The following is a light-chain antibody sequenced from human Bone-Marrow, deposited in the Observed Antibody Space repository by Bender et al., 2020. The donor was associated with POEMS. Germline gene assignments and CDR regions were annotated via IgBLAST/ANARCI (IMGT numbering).Light chain of an antibody. Sequence: QAALTQPASVSGSPGQSITISCSGTSTDIGGFDYVSWYQQHPGKAPTLIISEVSNRPSGVSNRFSGSKSGNTASLTISGLQAEDEADYYCSSYSSSNTFVLFGGGTKVTVL. CDR2: EVS. CDR1: STDIGGFDY. J-gene: IGLJ2*01. CDR3: SSYSSSNTFVL. V-gene: IGLV2-14*01.